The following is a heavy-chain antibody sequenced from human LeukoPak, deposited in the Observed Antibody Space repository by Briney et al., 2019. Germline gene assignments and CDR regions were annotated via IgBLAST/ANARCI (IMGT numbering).Heavy chain of an antibody. CDR1: GYSFTSYY. V-gene: IGHV1-46*01. D-gene: IGHD2-15*01. J-gene: IGHJ6*03. CDR2: INPSGGST. Sequence: ASVKVSCKASGYSFTSYYMHWVRQAPGQGLEWMGIINPSGGSTSYAQKFQGRVTMTRDTSTSTVYMELNSLRSEDTAVYYCARDRWDVEVVAATYYMDVWGKGTTVTVSS. CDR3: ARDRWDVEVVAATYYMDV.